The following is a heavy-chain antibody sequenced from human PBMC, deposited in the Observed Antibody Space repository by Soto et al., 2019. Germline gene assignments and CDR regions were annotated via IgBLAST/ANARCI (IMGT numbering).Heavy chain of an antibody. V-gene: IGHV3-23*01. CDR3: AKDMKGGGMTAFLYFDS. J-gene: IGHJ4*02. CDR2: ISGSGGST. D-gene: IGHD2-21*02. Sequence: GGSLRLSCAASGFTFSSYAMSWVRQAPGKGLEWVSAISGSGGSTYYADSVKGRFTISRDNAKSSLFLQMNSLRPDDTALYYCAKDMKGGGMTAFLYFDSWGQENLVTFS. CDR1: GFTFSSYA.